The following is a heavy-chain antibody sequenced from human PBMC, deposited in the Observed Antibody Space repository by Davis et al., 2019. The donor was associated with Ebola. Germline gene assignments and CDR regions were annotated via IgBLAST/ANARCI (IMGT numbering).Heavy chain of an antibody. Sequence: MPSETLSLTCTVSGGSISSSSYYWGWIRQPPGKGLEWIGSIYHSGSTNYNPSLKSRVTISVDKSKNQFSLRLSSVTAADTAMYYCASLTYYYDSSGPKPPYWGQGTLVTVSS. CDR2: IYHSGST. CDR3: ASLTYYYDSSGPKPPY. J-gene: IGHJ4*02. V-gene: IGHV4-39*07. D-gene: IGHD3-22*01. CDR1: GGSISSSSYY.